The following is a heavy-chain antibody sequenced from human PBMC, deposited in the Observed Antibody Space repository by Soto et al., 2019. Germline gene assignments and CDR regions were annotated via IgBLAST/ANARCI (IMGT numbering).Heavy chain of an antibody. D-gene: IGHD6-19*01. CDR2: LTGSGGTT. CDR1: GFTFRTYA. V-gene: IGHV3-23*01. Sequence: GGSLRLSCAASGFTFRTYAMHWVRRAPGKGLEWVSALTGSGGTTYYADSVKGRFTISRDNSKNTLYLEMNNLRAEDAAVYYCAKGLIASRAGNWFDPWGQGTQVTVSS. J-gene: IGHJ5*02. CDR3: AKGLIASRAGNWFDP.